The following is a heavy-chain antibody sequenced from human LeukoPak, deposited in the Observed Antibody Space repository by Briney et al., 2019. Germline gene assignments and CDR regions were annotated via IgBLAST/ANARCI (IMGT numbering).Heavy chain of an antibody. J-gene: IGHJ4*02. CDR2: INPNSGGT. D-gene: IGHD4-17*01. CDR3: ARLTTTVTSFDY. CDR1: GYTFTGYY. Sequence: ASVKVSCKASGYTFTGYYMHWVRQAPGQGLEWMGWINPNSGGTNYAQKFQGRVTMTRDTSISTAYMELSRLRSDDTAVYYCARLTTTVTSFDYWGQGTLVTVSS. V-gene: IGHV1-2*02.